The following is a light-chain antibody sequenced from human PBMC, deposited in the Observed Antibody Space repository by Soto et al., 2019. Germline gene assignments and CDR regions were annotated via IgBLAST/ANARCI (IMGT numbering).Light chain of an antibody. CDR2: QPS. J-gene: IGKJ1*01. CDR3: QQYNNWPPWT. V-gene: IGKV3-11*01. Sequence: EIVLTQSPSAVSSFPGDRVTLSCRASQYINTRLAWYQHRPGQAPRLLIYQPSIRAAGIPARFSASGSGTDFTLTISDVQPEDFALYYCQQYNNWPPWTFGQGTKVDIK. CDR1: QYINTR.